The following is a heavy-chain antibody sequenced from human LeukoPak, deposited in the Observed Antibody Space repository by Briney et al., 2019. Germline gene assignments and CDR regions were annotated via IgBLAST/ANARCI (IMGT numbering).Heavy chain of an antibody. CDR3: ARRAVVGVPAAPWAFDI. V-gene: IGHV4-39*01. CDR2: IYYSGST. Sequence: KPSENLSLNCTVSGGSISSSNYYWGWIRQPPGKGLEWIGNIYYSGSTYYNPSLNSRGTISVDTSKNQFSLKLSSVTAADTAVYYCARRAVVGVPAAPWAFDIWGQGTMVTVSS. J-gene: IGHJ3*02. CDR1: GGSISSSNYY. D-gene: IGHD2-2*01.